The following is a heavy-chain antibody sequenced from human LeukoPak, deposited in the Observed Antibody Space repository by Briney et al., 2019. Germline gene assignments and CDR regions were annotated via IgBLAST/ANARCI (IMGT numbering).Heavy chain of an antibody. CDR1: GGSFSGYY. J-gene: IGHJ4*02. V-gene: IGHV4-34*01. CDR2: INHSVST. D-gene: IGHD3-3*01. CDR3: ARLDFWSGFDY. Sequence: SETLSLTCAVYGGSFSGYYWSWIPQPPGKGLECIGEINHSVSTNYNPSLKSRVTISVDTSKNQFSLKLSSVTAADTAVYYCARLDFWSGFDYWGQGTLVTVSS.